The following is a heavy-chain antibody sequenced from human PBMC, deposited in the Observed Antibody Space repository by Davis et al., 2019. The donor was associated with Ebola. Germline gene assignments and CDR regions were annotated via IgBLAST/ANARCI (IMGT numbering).Heavy chain of an antibody. Sequence: PSETLFLTCTVSGGSISSYYWSWIRQPAGKGLEWIGRIYTSGSTNYNPSLKSRVSMSVDTSENQFSLKLSSVTAADTALYYCARDAYRWSAFDIWGQGTMVTVSS. CDR1: GGSISSYY. CDR3: ARDAYRWSAFDI. J-gene: IGHJ3*02. D-gene: IGHD3-16*01. V-gene: IGHV4-4*07. CDR2: IYTSGST.